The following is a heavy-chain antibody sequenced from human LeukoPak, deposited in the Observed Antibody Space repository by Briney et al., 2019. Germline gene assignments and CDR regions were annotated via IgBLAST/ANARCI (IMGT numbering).Heavy chain of an antibody. D-gene: IGHD5-18*01. Sequence: ASVKVSCKASGGTFSSYAISWVRQARGQGLEWMGGIIPIFGTANYAQKFQGRVTITTDESTSTAYTELSSLRSEDTAVYYSARGNSGYSYGYGIRYYFDSWGQGTLVTVSS. CDR1: GGTFSSYA. J-gene: IGHJ4*02. CDR2: IIPIFGTA. V-gene: IGHV1-69*05. CDR3: ARGNSGYSYGYGIRYYFDS.